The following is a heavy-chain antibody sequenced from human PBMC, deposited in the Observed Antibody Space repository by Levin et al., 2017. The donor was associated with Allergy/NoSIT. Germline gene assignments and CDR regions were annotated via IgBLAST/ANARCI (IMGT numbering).Heavy chain of an antibody. J-gene: IGHJ4*02. V-gene: IGHV3-7*01. CDR2: IKHDGSEK. D-gene: IGHD3-10*01. CDR1: GFTFSTFW. CDR3: ARSGGLDY. Sequence: PSETLSLTCAASGFTFSTFWMTWVRQAPGKGLEWVANIKHDGSEKHYIDSVRGRFTISRDNAKNSLYLQMNNLRAEDTAVYYCARSGGLDYWGQGTLVTVSS.